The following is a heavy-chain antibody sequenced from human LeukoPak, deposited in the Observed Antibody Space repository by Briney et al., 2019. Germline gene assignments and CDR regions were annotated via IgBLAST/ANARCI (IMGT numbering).Heavy chain of an antibody. J-gene: IGHJ4*02. CDR3: AREYSSSPYY. CDR2: IYHTGRS. CDR1: GDSISSDYY. V-gene: IGHV4-38-2*02. Sequence: KPSETLSLTCTVSGDSISSDYYWGWIRQPPGKGLEWIGSIYHTGRSYYKPSLKSRVTISVDTSKNRFSLNLSSVTAADTAVYYCAREYSSSPYYWGQGTLVTASS. D-gene: IGHD6-6*01.